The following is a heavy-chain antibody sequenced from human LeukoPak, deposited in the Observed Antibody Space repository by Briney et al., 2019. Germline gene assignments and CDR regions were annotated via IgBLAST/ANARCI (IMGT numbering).Heavy chain of an antibody. CDR1: GGSISSYY. CDR2: IYYSGST. J-gene: IGHJ4*02. CDR3: ARDHWNSDREFAF. Sequence: SETLSLTCTVSGGSISSYYWSWIRQPPGKGLEWIGYIYYSGSTNYNPSLKSRVTISVDTSKNQFSLKLSSVTAADTAVYYCARDHWNSDREFAFWGQGTLVTVSS. V-gene: IGHV4-59*01. D-gene: IGHD1/OR15-1a*01.